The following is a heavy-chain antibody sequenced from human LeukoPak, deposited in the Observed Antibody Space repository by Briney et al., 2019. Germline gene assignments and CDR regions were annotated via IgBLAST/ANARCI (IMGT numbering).Heavy chain of an antibody. Sequence: PSETLSLTCTVSGGSISSYYWSWIRQPPGKGLEWIGYIYYSGGTNYSPSLKSRVTISVDMSKNQFSLKLSSVTAADTAVYYCARDQRYGYYYYMDVWGKGTTVTISS. CDR2: IYYSGGT. CDR1: GGSISSYY. CDR3: ARDQRYGYYYYMDV. J-gene: IGHJ6*03. V-gene: IGHV4-59*01. D-gene: IGHD1-1*01.